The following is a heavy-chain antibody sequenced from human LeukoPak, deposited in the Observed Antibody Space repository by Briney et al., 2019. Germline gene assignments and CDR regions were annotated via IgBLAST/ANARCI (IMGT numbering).Heavy chain of an antibody. Sequence: ASVKVSCKASGYTFTGYYMYWVRQAPGQGLEWMGWINPNSGGTNYAQKFQGRVTMTRDTSISTAYMELSRLRSDDTAVYYCARSPRAIAAAVYYWGQGTLVTVSS. CDR2: INPNSGGT. CDR1: GYTFTGYY. CDR3: ARSPRAIAAAVYY. V-gene: IGHV1-2*02. D-gene: IGHD6-13*01. J-gene: IGHJ4*02.